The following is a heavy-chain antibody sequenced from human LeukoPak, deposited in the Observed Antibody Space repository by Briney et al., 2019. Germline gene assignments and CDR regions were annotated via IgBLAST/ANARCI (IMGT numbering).Heavy chain of an antibody. J-gene: IGHJ4*02. CDR1: GFTFSNAW. Sequence: GKSLRLSCAASGFTFSNAWLSWVRQAPGKGLEWVGRIKSKTNGGTTDFAAPMKGRFTISRGDPKNTLHLQMNSLKTEDTAVYYCTLNYDSSGALFDYWGQGTLVTVSS. CDR3: TLNYDSSGALFDY. D-gene: IGHD3-22*01. CDR2: IKSKTNGGTT. V-gene: IGHV3-15*01.